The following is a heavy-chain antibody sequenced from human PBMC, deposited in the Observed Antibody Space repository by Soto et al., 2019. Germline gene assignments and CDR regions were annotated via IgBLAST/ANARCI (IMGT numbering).Heavy chain of an antibody. V-gene: IGHV1-69*06. CDR1: GGTFSSYA. CDR3: ARNQMGYANWFDP. D-gene: IGHD2-8*01. Sequence: GASVKVSCKASGGTFSSYAISWVRQAPGQGLEWMGGIIPIFGTANYAQKFQGRVTITADKSTSTAYMELSSLRSEDTAVYYCARNQMGYANWFDPWGQGTLVTVSS. J-gene: IGHJ5*02. CDR2: IIPIFGTA.